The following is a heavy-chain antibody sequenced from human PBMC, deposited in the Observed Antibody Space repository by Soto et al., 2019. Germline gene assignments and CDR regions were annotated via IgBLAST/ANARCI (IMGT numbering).Heavy chain of an antibody. J-gene: IGHJ4*02. Sequence: PSETLSLTCTVPGGSISRYYWTWIRQPPGKGLEWIGYIYYSGSTKYNPSLKSRVTISVDTSKNQFSLKLSSVTAADTAVYYCARGNYYVSGSYYYVFDYWGQGTLVTVSS. CDR1: GGSISRYY. D-gene: IGHD3-10*01. CDR3: ARGNYYVSGSYYYVFDY. CDR2: IYYSGST. V-gene: IGHV4-59*12.